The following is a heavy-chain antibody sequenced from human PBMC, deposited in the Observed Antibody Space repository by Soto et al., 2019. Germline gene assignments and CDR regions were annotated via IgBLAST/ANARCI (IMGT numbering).Heavy chain of an antibody. D-gene: IGHD3-22*01. CDR2: MSNSGST. CDR1: GGSISSYY. CDR3: VREGVDYYDSSGRSS. J-gene: IGHJ4*02. V-gene: IGHV4-59*01. Sequence: SETLSLTCTVSGGSISSYYWTWIRQPPGKGLEWIGYMSNSGSTNYNPSLKSRVTISVDTSRNQFSLNLSSVTAADTAMYYCVREGVDYYDSSGRSSWGQGTLVTVSS.